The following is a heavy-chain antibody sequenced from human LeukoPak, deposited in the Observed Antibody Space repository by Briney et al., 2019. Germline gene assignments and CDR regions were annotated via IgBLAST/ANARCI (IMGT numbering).Heavy chain of an antibody. CDR2: IWYDGSNK. CDR1: GFTFSSYG. D-gene: IGHD6-19*01. V-gene: IGHV3-33*06. Sequence: GRSLRLSCAASGFTFSSYGMHWVRRAPGKGLEWVAVIWYDGSNKYYADSVKGRFTISRDNSKNTLYLQMNSLRAEDTAVYYCAKDGGSSSGWLKYYFDYWGQGTLVTVSS. CDR3: AKDGGSSSGWLKYYFDY. J-gene: IGHJ4*02.